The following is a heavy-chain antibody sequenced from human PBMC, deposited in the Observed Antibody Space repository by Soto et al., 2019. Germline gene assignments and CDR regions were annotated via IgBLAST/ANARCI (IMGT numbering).Heavy chain of an antibody. D-gene: IGHD3-3*01. CDR2: INPSGGST. J-gene: IGHJ6*02. V-gene: IGHV1-46*01. CDR3: ARKRWSGYYTVGYRYYYGMDV. CDR1: GYTFTSYY. Sequence: EASVKVSCKASGYTFTSYYMHWVRQAPGQGLEWMGIINPSGGSTSYAQKFQGRVTITADKSTSTAYMELSSLRSEDTAVYYCARKRWSGYYTVGYRYYYGMDVWGQGTTVTVSS.